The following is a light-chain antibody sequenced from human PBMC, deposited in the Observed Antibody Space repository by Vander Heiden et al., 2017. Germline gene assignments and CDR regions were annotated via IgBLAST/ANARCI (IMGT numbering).Light chain of an antibody. V-gene: IGKV3-15*01. CDR3: QQHNNWPPYT. J-gene: IGKJ2*01. CDR1: QSVSSN. Sequence: EIVMTQSPATLSVSPGERATRSGRASQSVSSNLADTGIPARFSGSGYGKEFTLTISSRQSEDFAVYYCQQHNNWPPYTFGQGTKLEIK.